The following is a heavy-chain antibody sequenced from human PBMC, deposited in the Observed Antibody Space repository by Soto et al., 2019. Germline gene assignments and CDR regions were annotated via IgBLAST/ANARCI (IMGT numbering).Heavy chain of an antibody. CDR2: IWSDGSNK. J-gene: IGHJ5*02. CDR1: GFTFSNYA. V-gene: IGHV3-33*01. Sequence: QVQLVESGGGVVQPGRSLSHSCAASGFTFSNYAIHWVRQAPGKWLEWVSVIWSDGSNKYYTDSVKGRFTISRDNSKNTVHVQMNSLRAEDTAVYYCSRDQTGSYPYNWFDPWGQGTLVTVSS. CDR3: SRDQTGSYPYNWFDP. D-gene: IGHD1-26*01.